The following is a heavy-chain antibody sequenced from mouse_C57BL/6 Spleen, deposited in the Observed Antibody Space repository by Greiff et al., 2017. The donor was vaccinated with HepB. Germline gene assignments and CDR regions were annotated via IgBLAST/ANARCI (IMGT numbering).Heavy chain of an antibody. D-gene: IGHD1-1*01. J-gene: IGHJ2*01. CDR3: ARDLFLDY. V-gene: IGHV1-82*01. CDR2: IYPGDGDT. CDR1: GYAFSSSW. Sequence: VKLQQSGPELVKPGASVKISCKASGYAFSSSWMNWVKQRPGKGLEWIGRIYPGDGDTNYNGKFKGKATLTADKSSSTAYMQLSSLTSEDSAVYFCARDLFLDYWGQGTTLTVSS.